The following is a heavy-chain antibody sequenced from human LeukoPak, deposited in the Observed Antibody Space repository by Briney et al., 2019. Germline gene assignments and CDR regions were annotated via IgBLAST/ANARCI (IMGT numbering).Heavy chain of an antibody. CDR1: GYTFTSYG. CDR2: ISAYNGNT. D-gene: IGHD1-1*01. Sequence: ASVKVSCKASGYTFTSYGISWVRQAPGQGLEWMGWISAYNGNTNYAQKLQGRVTMTTDTSTSTAYMELRSLRSDDTAVYYCARESGEKLDSYYYYYMDVWGKGTTVTVSS. CDR3: ARESGEKLDSYYYYYMDV. J-gene: IGHJ6*03. V-gene: IGHV1-18*01.